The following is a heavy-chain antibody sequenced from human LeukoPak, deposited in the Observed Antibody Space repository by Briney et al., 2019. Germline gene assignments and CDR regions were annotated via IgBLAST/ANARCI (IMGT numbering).Heavy chain of an antibody. Sequence: PGGSLRLSCAASGFTFSSYAMHWVRQAPGKGLEWVAVISYDGSNRYYADSVKGRFTISRDNSKNTLYLQMNSLRAEDTAVYYCARDLTYYYDSSGRRGQGYWGQGPLVTVSS. V-gene: IGHV3-30-3*01. CDR1: GFTFSSYA. CDR2: ISYDGSNR. D-gene: IGHD3-22*01. CDR3: ARDLTYYYDSSGRRGQGY. J-gene: IGHJ4*02.